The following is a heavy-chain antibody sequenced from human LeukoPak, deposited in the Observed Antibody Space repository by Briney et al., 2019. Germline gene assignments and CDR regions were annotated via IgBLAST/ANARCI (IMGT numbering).Heavy chain of an antibody. CDR3: ARDPGGIAVAGSFLSYYYYYYMDV. V-gene: IGHV1-18*01. CDR1: GYTFTSYG. Sequence: ASVKVSCKASGYTFTSYGISWVRQAPGQGLEWMGWISAYNGNTNYAQKLQGRVTMTTDTSTSTAYMELRSLRSDDTAVYYCARDPGGIAVAGSFLSYYYYYYMDVWGKGTTVTVSS. CDR2: ISAYNGNT. D-gene: IGHD6-19*01. J-gene: IGHJ6*03.